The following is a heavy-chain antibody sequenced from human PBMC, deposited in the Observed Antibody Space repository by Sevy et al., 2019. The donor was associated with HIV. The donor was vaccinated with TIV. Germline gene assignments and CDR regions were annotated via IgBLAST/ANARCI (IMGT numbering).Heavy chain of an antibody. Sequence: GGSLRLSCAASGFTFDDYAMHWVRQAPGKGLEWVSGISWNSGSIGYADSVKGRFTISRDNAKNSLYLQMNSLRAEDTALYYCAKDVGVGATINYYYGMDVWGQGTTVNVSS. CDR2: ISWNSGSI. CDR3: AKDVGVGATINYYYGMDV. J-gene: IGHJ6*02. V-gene: IGHV3-9*01. D-gene: IGHD1-26*01. CDR1: GFTFDDYA.